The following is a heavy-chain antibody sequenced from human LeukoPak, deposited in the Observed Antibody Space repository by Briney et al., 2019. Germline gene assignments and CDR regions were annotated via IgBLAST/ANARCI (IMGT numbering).Heavy chain of an antibody. CDR2: IRSSRSYI. V-gene: IGHV3-21*01. D-gene: IGHD2/OR15-2a*01. J-gene: IGHJ4*02. CDR3: ARDYQYGYSTNWYHLAQIDY. Sequence: GGSLRLSCAASGFTFSDYWMHWVRQAPGTGLEWVSSIRSSRSYIFYADSVKGRFTVSRDNAKNSLYLQMNSLRAEDTAIYYCARDYQYGYSTNWYHLAQIDYWGQGTLVTVSS. CDR1: GFTFSDYW.